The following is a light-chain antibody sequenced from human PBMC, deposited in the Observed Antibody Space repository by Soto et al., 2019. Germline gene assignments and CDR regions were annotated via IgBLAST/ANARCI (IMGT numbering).Light chain of an antibody. J-gene: IGLJ1*01. CDR1: SSNIGSKT. Sequence: QSVLTQPPSASGTPGQRVTISCSGSSSNIGSKTVNWYQQLPGTAPKLLIYSNNQRPSGVPDRFSGSKSDTSASLAISGLQSEDEADYYCAAWDDSLNGLVFGTGTKLTVL. CDR2: SNN. V-gene: IGLV1-44*01. CDR3: AAWDDSLNGLV.